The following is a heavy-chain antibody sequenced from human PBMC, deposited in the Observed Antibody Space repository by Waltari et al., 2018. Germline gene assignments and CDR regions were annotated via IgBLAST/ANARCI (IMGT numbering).Heavy chain of an antibody. CDR2: IYPSDSDT. J-gene: IGHJ5*02. CDR1: GYSFNPHW. D-gene: IGHD1-26*01. Sequence: EVQLVQSGAEVKKSGESLKISCQGSGYSFNPHWIAWMRQMPGKGLEWMGFIYPSDSDTRYSPSFQGQVNISVDKSTNTAYLQWRSLKASDTAMYYCARRVRGKYNWFDPWGQGTQVTVSS. V-gene: IGHV5-51*01. CDR3: ARRVRGKYNWFDP.